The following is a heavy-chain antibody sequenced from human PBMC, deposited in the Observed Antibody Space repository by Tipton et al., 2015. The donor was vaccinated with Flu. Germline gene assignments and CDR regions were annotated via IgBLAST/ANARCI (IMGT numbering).Heavy chain of an antibody. CDR2: INHSGST. V-gene: IGHV4-34*01. Sequence: TLSLTCAVYGGPFSGYYWSWIRQPPGKGLEWIGEINHSGSTNYNPSLKSRVTISVDTSKNQFSLKLSSVTAADTAVYYCARGRAATEINYLGLDYWGQGTLVTVSS. CDR3: ARGRAATEINYLGLDY. D-gene: IGHD4-11*01. CDR1: GGPFSGYY. J-gene: IGHJ4*02.